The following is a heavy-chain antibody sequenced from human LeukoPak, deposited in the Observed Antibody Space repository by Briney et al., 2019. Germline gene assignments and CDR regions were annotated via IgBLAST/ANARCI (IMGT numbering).Heavy chain of an antibody. CDR3: ARGQQVVRGWFDP. D-gene: IGHD6-13*01. Sequence: AGVKVSCKASGYTFSDYYVHWVRQAPGQGLEWVGWINPYSGGTNYAQNFQGRVTMTRDTAISTAYMELSILRADDTAAYFCARGQQVVRGWFDPWGQGTLVTVSS. J-gene: IGHJ5*02. CDR1: GYTFSDYY. CDR2: INPYSGGT. V-gene: IGHV1-2*02.